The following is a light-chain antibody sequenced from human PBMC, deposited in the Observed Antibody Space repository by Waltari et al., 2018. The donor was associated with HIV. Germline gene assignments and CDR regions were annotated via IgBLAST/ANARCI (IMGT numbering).Light chain of an antibody. V-gene: IGKV3-15*01. CDR2: DSS. CDR3: QQYNNWPRT. CDR1: QSFGNN. J-gene: IGKJ1*01. Sequence: EVVLTKSPGTVSVSPGERATLSCRTSQSFGNNLVCYQMKPGQATRLVIYDSSTRASGIPVRFSGSGSGTEFTLTISSLQSEDFAVYFCQQYNNWPRTFGQGTKVEI.